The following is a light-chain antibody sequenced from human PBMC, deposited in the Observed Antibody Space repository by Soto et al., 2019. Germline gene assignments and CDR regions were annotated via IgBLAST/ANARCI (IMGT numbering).Light chain of an antibody. CDR1: SSDVGSYNR. V-gene: IGLV2-23*01. CDR3: CSYEHDTRSVTVV. CDR2: EGT. Sequence: QSALTQPASVSGSPGQSITISCTGTSSDVGSYNRVYWYQQNTGKAPKLMIYEGTKRPSGVSDRFSGSKSGNTASMTISGLQADDEADYYCCSYEHDTRSVTVVFGGGTKLTVL. J-gene: IGLJ2*01.